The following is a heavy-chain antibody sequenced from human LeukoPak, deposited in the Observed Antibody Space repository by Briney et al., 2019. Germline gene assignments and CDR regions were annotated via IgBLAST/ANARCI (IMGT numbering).Heavy chain of an antibody. CDR1: GFTFSAYD. Sequence: GGSLRLSCAASGFTFSAYDMNWVRPAPGKGLEGVSYISRDSAFVYYADSGKGRLTISRDNAKNSLYLQMESLRGEDTAVYYCARDDASTARASGMDVWGIGTTVTVSS. V-gene: IGHV3-21*01. CDR3: ARDDASTARASGMDV. D-gene: IGHD6-6*01. CDR2: ISRDSAFV. J-gene: IGHJ6*04.